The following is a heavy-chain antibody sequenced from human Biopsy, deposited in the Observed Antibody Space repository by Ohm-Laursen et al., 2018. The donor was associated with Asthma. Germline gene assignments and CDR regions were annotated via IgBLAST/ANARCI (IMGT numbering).Heavy chain of an antibody. J-gene: IGHJ6*02. Sequence: SLRLSCSAPGFTFGDYWMSWVRQVPGKGLEWVANIKHDGTEKNHVDSLKGRFTISRDNFRNTVHLQMSSLRPEDSAVYYCTRDRFYNSVTSESFYYGVDVWGQGTTVTVSS. CDR1: GFTFGDYW. V-gene: IGHV3-7*01. CDR2: IKHDGTEK. CDR3: TRDRFYNSVTSESFYYGVDV. D-gene: IGHD2-21*02.